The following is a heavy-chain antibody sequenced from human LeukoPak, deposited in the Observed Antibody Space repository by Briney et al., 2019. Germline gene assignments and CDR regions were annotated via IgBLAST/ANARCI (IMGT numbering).Heavy chain of an antibody. J-gene: IGHJ4*02. CDR3: ARTFYEQMPHFDY. D-gene: IGHD3-16*01. CDR2: IIPIFGTA. CDR1: GGTFSSYA. V-gene: IGHV1-69*06. Sequence: SVKVSCKASGGTFSSYAISWVRQAPGQGLEWMGGIIPIFGTANYAQKFQGRVTITADKSTSTAYMELSSLRSEDTAMYYCARTFYEQMPHFDYWGQGTLVTVSS.